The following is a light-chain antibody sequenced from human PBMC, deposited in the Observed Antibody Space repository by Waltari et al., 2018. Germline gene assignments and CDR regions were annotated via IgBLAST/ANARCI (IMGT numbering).Light chain of an antibody. CDR2: YDS. CDR1: NIGRKS. Sequence: SYVLTQSPSMSVAPGKTARIPCGGENIGRKSVHWYQQKPGQAPVLVLHYDSDRPSGIPERFSGSNSGNTATLTISRVEAGDEADYYCQVWDTSSAVVFGGGTKLTVL. CDR3: QVWDTSSAVV. V-gene: IGLV3-21*04. J-gene: IGLJ2*01.